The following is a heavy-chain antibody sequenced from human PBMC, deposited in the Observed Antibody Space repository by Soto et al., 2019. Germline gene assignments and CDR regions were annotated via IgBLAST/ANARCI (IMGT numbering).Heavy chain of an antibody. Sequence: QVQLVQSGAEVKKPGASVKVSCKASGYTFTSYYMHWVRQAPGRGHEWMGIINPSGGSTSYAQKFQGGVTMSRDTTQSTDYRELSSLRSEDTAVYYCARDDILTGWRDFDYWGQGTLVTVSS. CDR3: ARDDILTGWRDFDY. J-gene: IGHJ4*02. CDR1: GYTFTSYY. D-gene: IGHD3-9*01. V-gene: IGHV1-46*01. CDR2: INPSGGST.